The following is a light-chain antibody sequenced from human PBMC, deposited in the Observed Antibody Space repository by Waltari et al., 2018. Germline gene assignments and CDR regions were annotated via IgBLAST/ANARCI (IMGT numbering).Light chain of an antibody. J-gene: IGLJ2*01. CDR3: SSYTSSSTV. CDR1: STDGGGYNY. CDR2: EVS. Sequence: QSALTQPASVSGSPGQSITISCTGTSTDGGGYNYVSWYQQHPGKAPKLMIYEVSNRPSGVSNRFSGSKSGNTAYLTISGLQAEDEADYYCSSYTSSSTVFGGGTKLTVL. V-gene: IGLV2-14*01.